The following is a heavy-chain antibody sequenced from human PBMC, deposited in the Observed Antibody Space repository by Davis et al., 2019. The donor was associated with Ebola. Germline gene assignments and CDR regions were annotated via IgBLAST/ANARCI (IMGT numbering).Heavy chain of an antibody. J-gene: IGHJ4*02. CDR2: ISSSSNYI. CDR3: AKGLKVSGWYYFDY. Sequence: PGGSLRLSCAASGFTFSSNSMNWVRQAPGKVLEWVSFISSSSNYIYYADSVKGRFTVSRNNAKNSLYLQMNSLRAEDTAVYDCAKGLKVSGWYYFDYWGQGTLVTVSS. V-gene: IGHV3-21*01. CDR1: GFTFSSNS. D-gene: IGHD6-19*01.